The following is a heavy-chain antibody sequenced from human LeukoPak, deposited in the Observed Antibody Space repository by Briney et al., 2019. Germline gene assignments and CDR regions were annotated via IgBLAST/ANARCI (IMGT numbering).Heavy chain of an antibody. D-gene: IGHD2-2*01. CDR2: ISGSGGST. V-gene: IGHV3-23*01. J-gene: IGHJ4*02. CDR3: AKGGTLGWTEVPAATDY. CDR1: GFTFSSYA. Sequence: TGGSLRLSCAASGFTFSSYAMSWVRQAPGKGLEWVSAISGSGGSTYYADSVKGRFTISRDNSKNTLYLQMNSLRAEDTAVYYCAKGGTLGWTEVPAATDYWGQGTLVTVSS.